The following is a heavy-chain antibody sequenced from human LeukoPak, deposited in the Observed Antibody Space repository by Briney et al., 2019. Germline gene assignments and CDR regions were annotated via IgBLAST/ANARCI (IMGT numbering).Heavy chain of an antibody. CDR2: ISSSSNMI. CDR1: GFPFSGYS. CDR3: ARGTRGGGSWALDAFDI. V-gene: IGHV3-48*04. Sequence: GGSLRLSCAASGFPFSGYSMHWVRQAPGKGLEWLSYISSSSNMIYYADSLKGRFTVSRNNANNTLYLQMNSLRAEDTAVYYCARGTRGGGSWALDAFDIWGQGTMVTVSS. D-gene: IGHD2-15*01. J-gene: IGHJ3*02.